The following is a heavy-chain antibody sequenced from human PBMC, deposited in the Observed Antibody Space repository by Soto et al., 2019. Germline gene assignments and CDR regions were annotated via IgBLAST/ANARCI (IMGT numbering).Heavy chain of an antibody. Sequence: SVKVSCKASGDTFSFYTINWVRQAPGLGLEWMGRVNPILSMSNYAQKFQGRVTITRDTSTSAVYVEVSSLRSEDTALYYCARDSPDDDAFDIWGQGTMVTVS. J-gene: IGHJ3*02. CDR2: VNPILSMS. CDR1: GDTFSFYT. V-gene: IGHV1-69*04. CDR3: ARDSPDDDAFDI.